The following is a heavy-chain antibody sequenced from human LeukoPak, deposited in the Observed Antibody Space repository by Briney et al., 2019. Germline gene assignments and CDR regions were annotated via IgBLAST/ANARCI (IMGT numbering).Heavy chain of an antibody. J-gene: IGHJ5*02. CDR1: GGSFISDTYY. CDR2: IHYSEST. CDR3: ARHAKYNYFDH. V-gene: IGHV4-39*01. Sequence: SETLSLTCTVSGGSFISDTYYWGWIRQPPGKGLEWIGSIHYSESTYYTPSLKTRITMSVDTSKNQFSLKLRSVSAADTAVYFCARHAKYNYFDHWGQGTLVTVSS.